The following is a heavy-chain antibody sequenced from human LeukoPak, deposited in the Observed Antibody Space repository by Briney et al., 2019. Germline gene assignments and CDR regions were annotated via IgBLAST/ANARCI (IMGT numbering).Heavy chain of an antibody. CDR3: ARGSGYGFFDY. CDR1: GGSISSGGYY. J-gene: IGHJ4*02. D-gene: IGHD5-12*01. CDR2: IYHSGST. V-gene: IGHV4-30-2*01. Sequence: SQTLSLTCTVSGGSISSGGYYWSWIRQPPGKGLEWIGYIYHSGSTYYNPSLKSRVTISVDRSKNQFSLKLSSVTAADTAVYYCARGSGYGFFDYWGQGTLVTVSS.